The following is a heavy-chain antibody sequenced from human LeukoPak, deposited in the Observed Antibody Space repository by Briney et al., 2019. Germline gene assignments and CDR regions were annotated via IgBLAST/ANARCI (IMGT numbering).Heavy chain of an antibody. J-gene: IGHJ6*02. D-gene: IGHD6-19*01. CDR2: ISAYNGNT. Sequence: ASVNVSCKASGYTFTSYGISWVRQAPGQGLEWMGWISAYNGNTNYAQKLQGRVTMTTDTSTSTAYMELRSLRSDDTAVYYCAREGLGSTYYYYGMDVWGQGTTVTVSS. CDR3: AREGLGSTYYYYGMDV. V-gene: IGHV1-18*01. CDR1: GYTFTSYG.